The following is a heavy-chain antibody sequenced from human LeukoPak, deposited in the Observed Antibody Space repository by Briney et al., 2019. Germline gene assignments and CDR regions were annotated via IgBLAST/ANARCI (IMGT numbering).Heavy chain of an antibody. D-gene: IGHD4-11*01. Sequence: ASVKVSCKASGYTFTSYAMNWVRQAPGQGLEWMGWINTNTGNPTYAQGFTGRFVFSLDTSVSTAYLQISSLKAEDTAVYYCAREGYGGVYSNYGNYYYYYMDVWGKGTTVTVSS. CDR2: INTNTGNP. CDR1: GYTFTSYA. J-gene: IGHJ6*03. V-gene: IGHV7-4-1*02. CDR3: AREGYGGVYSNYGNYYYYYMDV.